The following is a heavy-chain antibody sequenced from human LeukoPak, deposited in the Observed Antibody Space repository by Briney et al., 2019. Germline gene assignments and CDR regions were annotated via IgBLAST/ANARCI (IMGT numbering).Heavy chain of an antibody. CDR2: IIPILGIA. J-gene: IGHJ4*02. CDR3: ASSYGSGRPTR. CDR1: GCTFSSYT. V-gene: IGHV1-69*02. D-gene: IGHD3-10*01. Sequence: GSSVKVSCKASGCTFSSYTISWVRQAPGQGLEWMGRIIPILGIANYAQKFQGRVTITADKSTSTAYMELSSLRSEDTAVYYCASSYGSGRPTRWGQGTLVTVSS.